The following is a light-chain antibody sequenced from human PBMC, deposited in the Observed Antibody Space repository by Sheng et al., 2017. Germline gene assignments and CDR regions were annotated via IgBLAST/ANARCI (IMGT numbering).Light chain of an antibody. CDR2: AAS. Sequence: EIVMTQSPATLSVSPGERATLSCRASQSVSTKLAWYQQKPGQAPRLLIYAASTRATGIPARFSGSGSGTDFTLTISRLEPEDFAVYYCQQYGSSFTFGPGTKVDIK. CDR1: QSVSTK. CDR3: QQYGSSFT. J-gene: IGKJ3*01. V-gene: IGKV3-15*01.